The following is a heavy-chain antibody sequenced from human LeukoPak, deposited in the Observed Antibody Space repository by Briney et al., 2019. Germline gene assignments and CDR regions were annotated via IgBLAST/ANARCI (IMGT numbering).Heavy chain of an antibody. CDR1: EFTVSSNY. CDR2: IYSGGST. D-gene: IGHD3-10*01. V-gene: IGHV3-53*01. J-gene: IGHJ4*02. CDR3: ARVSGYYGSGIDY. Sequence: GGSLRLSCAASEFTVSSNYMSWVRQAPGKGLEWVSVIYSGGSTYYADSVKGRFTISRDNSKNTLYLQMNSLRAEDTAVYYCARVSGYYGSGIDYWGQGTLVTVSS.